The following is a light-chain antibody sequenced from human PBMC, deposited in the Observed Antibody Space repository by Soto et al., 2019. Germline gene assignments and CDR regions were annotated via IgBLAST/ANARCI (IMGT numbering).Light chain of an antibody. CDR3: YSYVNSNTLV. Sequence: QSVLTQPASVSGSPGQSITISCASSSGDGGNYNLVSWYQQHPGKAPKLIVYEAFKRPLGISDRFSGSKSDNTASLTISGLQAEDEGDYYCYSYVNSNTLVFGGGTKVTVL. CDR2: EAF. V-gene: IGLV2-23*01. CDR1: SGDGGNYNL. J-gene: IGLJ2*01.